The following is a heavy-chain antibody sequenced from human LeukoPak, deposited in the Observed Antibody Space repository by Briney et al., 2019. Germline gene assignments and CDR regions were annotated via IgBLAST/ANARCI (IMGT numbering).Heavy chain of an antibody. D-gene: IGHD4-17*01. CDR2: IWYDGSNK. CDR3: ARDGPAGDHGVTTYYFDY. CDR1: GFSFRNYG. Sequence: PGTSLRLSCEVSGFSFRNYGMHWVRQAPGKGLKWVAVIWYDGSNKYYADSVKGRFTISRDNSKNTLYLQMNSLGVEDTAVYYCARDGPAGDHGVTTYYFDYWGQGTLVTVSS. J-gene: IGHJ4*02. V-gene: IGHV3-33*01.